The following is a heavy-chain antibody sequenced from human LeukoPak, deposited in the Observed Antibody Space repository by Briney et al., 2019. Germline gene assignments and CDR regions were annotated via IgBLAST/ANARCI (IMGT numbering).Heavy chain of an antibody. D-gene: IGHD3-22*01. J-gene: IGHJ4*02. Sequence: WVRQPPGKGLEWVSGISWNSGSIGYADSVKGRFTISRDNAKNSLYLQMNSLRAEDTALYYCAKAPYDSSGYMGDWGQGTLVTVSS. V-gene: IGHV3-9*01. CDR3: AKAPYDSSGYMGD. CDR2: ISWNSGSI.